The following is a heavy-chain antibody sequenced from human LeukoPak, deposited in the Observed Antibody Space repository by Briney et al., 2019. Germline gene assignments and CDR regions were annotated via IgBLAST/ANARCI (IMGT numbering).Heavy chain of an antibody. CDR3: ARAGSRYYDSSGYT. Sequence: SETLSLTCTVSGGSISSYYWSWIRQPAGKGLEWIGRIYTSGSTNYNPSLKSRVTMSVDTSKTQFFLKLSSVTAADTAVYYCARAGSRYYDSSGYTLGQGTLVTVSS. J-gene: IGHJ5*02. CDR1: GGSISSYY. D-gene: IGHD3-22*01. V-gene: IGHV4-4*07. CDR2: IYTSGST.